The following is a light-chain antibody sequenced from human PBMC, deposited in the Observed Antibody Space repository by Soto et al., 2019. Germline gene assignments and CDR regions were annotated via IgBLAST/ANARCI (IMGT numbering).Light chain of an antibody. V-gene: IGKV3-20*01. Sequence: EVVMTQSPATLSVSPGERATFSCRASQSVSSNLALYHQKPGQAPRLLIYGASSRATGIPERFSGSGSGTDFTLTISRLEPDGFAVYYCQQYGSSITFGQGTRLEI. CDR1: QSVSSN. CDR3: QQYGSSIT. CDR2: GAS. J-gene: IGKJ5*01.